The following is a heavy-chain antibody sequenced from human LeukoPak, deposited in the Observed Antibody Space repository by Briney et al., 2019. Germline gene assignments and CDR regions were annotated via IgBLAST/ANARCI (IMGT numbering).Heavy chain of an antibody. CDR2: INHSGST. V-gene: IGHV4-34*01. D-gene: IGHD6-6*01. Sequence: SETLSLTCAVYGGSFSGYYWGWIRQPPGKGLEWIGEINHSGSTNYNPSLKSRVTISVDTSKNQFSLKLSSVTAADTAGYYCARGAARSFDYWGQGTLVTVSS. J-gene: IGHJ4*02. CDR1: GGSFSGYY. CDR3: ARGAARSFDY.